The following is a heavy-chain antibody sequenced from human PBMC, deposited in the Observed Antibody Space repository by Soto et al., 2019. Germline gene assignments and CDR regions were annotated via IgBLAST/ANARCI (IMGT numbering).Heavy chain of an antibody. Sequence: DVHLLESGGGLVQPGGSLRVSCEASGFTFSSYAMNWVRQAPGTGLEWVAGISGNGSGTHYADSVKGRFTVSRDNSKNTLYLQMTSLRAEDTALYYCAKPYFDFWSGYYAAAKDDAFDIWGQGTMVTVSS. CDR3: AKPYFDFWSGYYAAAKDDAFDI. V-gene: IGHV3-23*01. CDR1: GFTFSSYA. CDR2: ISGNGSGT. J-gene: IGHJ3*02. D-gene: IGHD3-3*01.